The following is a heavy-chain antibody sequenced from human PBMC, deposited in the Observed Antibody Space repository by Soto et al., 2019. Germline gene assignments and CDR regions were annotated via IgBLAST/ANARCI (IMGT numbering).Heavy chain of an antibody. CDR1: GGSFSGYY. V-gene: IGHV4-34*01. CDR2: INHSGST. Sequence: ETLSLTCAVYGGSFSGYYWSWIRQPPGKGLEWIGEINHSGSTNYNPSLKSRVTISVDTSKNQFSLKLSSVTAADTAVYYCARGRWLRSAFDYWGPGTLVTVSS. CDR3: ARGRWLRSAFDY. D-gene: IGHD5-12*01. J-gene: IGHJ4*02.